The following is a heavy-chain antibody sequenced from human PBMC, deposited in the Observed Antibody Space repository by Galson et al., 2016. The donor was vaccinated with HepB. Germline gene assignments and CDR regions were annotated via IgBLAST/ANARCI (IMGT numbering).Heavy chain of an antibody. V-gene: IGHV3-43*02. CDR2: ISGDGGDT. D-gene: IGHD3-3*01. CDR3: AKEEVWSGYYFYYGIDA. CDR1: GFTFDDHG. J-gene: IGHJ6*02. Sequence: SLRLSCAASGFTFDDHGMHWVRQAPGKGLEWVALISGDGGDTYYADSVKGRFTISRVNRKNSLYLQMNSLRTEDTALYYCAKEEVWSGYYFYYGIDAWGQGTMVTVSS.